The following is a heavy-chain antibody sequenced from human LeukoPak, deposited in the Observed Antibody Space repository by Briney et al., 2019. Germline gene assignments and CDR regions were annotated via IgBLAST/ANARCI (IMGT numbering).Heavy chain of an antibody. CDR1: GYSFISYW. Sequence: GESLKISCKGSGYSFISYWIGWVRQMPGKGLEWMGITYPDDSDTRYSPSFQGQVTISADKSISTAYLQWSSLKASDTAMYYSARLLLWFGELSAFDIWGQGTMVTVSS. D-gene: IGHD3-10*01. CDR2: TYPDDSDT. J-gene: IGHJ3*02. CDR3: ARLLLWFGELSAFDI. V-gene: IGHV5-51*01.